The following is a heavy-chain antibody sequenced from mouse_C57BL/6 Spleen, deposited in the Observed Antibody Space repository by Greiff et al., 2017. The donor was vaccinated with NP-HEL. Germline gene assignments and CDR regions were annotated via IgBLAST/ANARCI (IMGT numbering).Heavy chain of an antibody. D-gene: IGHD2-4*01. CDR2: ISSGGSYT. Sequence: EVKLMESGGDLVKPGGSLKLSCAASGFTFSSYGMSWVRQTPDKRLEWVATISSGGSYTYYPDSVKGRFTISRDTAKNTLYLQMSSLKSEDTAMYDCARRERSHDHGGLSWLAYGGQGTRVTVSA. CDR3: ARRERSHDHGGLSWLAY. CDR1: GFTFSSYG. J-gene: IGHJ3*01. V-gene: IGHV5-6*02.